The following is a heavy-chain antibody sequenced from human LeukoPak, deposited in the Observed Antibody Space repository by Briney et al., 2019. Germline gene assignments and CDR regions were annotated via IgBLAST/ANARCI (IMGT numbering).Heavy chain of an antibody. CDR3: ARVSMITFGGVIDKGGYYFDY. V-gene: IGHV1-69*06. CDR2: IISIFGTA. CDR1: AGTFSSYA. J-gene: IGHJ4*02. Sequence: AVKFSCKTSAGTFSSYAISWVRQAPGQRGEWMGGIISIFGTANYAQKLQRRVTVTAEKSTSKTYMELSSLRSEDTAVYYCARVSMITFGGVIDKGGYYFDYWGQGTLVTVSS. D-gene: IGHD3-16*02.